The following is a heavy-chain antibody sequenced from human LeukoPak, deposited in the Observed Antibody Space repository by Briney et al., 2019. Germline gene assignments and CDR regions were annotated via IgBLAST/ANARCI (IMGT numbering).Heavy chain of an antibody. V-gene: IGHV3-66*01. CDR2: IYSGGST. D-gene: IGHD3-22*01. CDR1: GFAVSSNY. CDR3: ARDRVYYYDSSGYYPDAFDI. Sequence: GGSLRLSCAASGFAVSSNYMSWVRQAPGKGLEWVSVIYSGGSTYYADSVKGRFTISRDNSKNTLYLQMNSLRAEDTAVYYCARDRVYYYDSSGYYPDAFDIWGQGTMVTVSS. J-gene: IGHJ3*02.